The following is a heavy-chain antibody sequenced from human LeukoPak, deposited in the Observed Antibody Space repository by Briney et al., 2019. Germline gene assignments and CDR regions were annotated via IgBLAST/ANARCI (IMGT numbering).Heavy chain of an antibody. Sequence: PSETLSLTCTVSGGSISSSSYYWGWICQPPGKGLEWIGSIYYSGSTYHNPSLKSRVTISVDTSKNQFSLKLSSVTAADTAVYYCARGKEWLEPFDYWGQGTLVTVSS. D-gene: IGHD3-3*01. V-gene: IGHV4-39*07. CDR1: GGSISSSSYY. CDR2: IYYSGST. J-gene: IGHJ4*02. CDR3: ARGKEWLEPFDY.